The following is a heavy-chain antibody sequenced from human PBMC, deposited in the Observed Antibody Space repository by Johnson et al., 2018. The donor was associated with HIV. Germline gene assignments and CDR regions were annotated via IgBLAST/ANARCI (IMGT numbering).Heavy chain of an antibody. CDR1: KLTFSNYA. CDR3: ARAYSGSYINDAFDI. Sequence: VQLVESGGGLVQPGGSLRLSCAASKLTFSNYAMTWVRQAPGKGLEWVSSISGSDGATYYAVSVKGRFTISTDNSNNTLYLQMNSLRAEDTAVYYCARAYSGSYINDAFDIWGQGTMVTVSS. D-gene: IGHD1-26*01. V-gene: IGHV3-23*04. CDR2: ISGSDGAT. J-gene: IGHJ3*02.